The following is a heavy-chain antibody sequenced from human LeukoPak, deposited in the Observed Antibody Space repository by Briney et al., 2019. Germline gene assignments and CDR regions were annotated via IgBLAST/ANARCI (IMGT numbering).Heavy chain of an antibody. CDR2: FDPADEKT. D-gene: IGHD5-12*01. CDR3: ARNIVATMKYFDY. Sequence: ASVKVSCKVSGYKLTELSIHWVREAPGKGLEWVGGFDPADEKTIYAQKFQGRVTMTEDTSTDTAYMELSSLRSEDTAVYYCARNIVATMKYFDYWGQGTLVTVSS. J-gene: IGHJ4*02. V-gene: IGHV1-24*01. CDR1: GYKLTELS.